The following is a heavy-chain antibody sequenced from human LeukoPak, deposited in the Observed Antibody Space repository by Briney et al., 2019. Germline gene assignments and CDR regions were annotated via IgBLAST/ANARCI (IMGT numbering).Heavy chain of an antibody. CDR1: GYTFTSYA. J-gene: IGHJ3*02. D-gene: IGHD2/OR15-2a*01. Sequence: GASVKVSCKASGYTFTSYAMHWVRQAPGQRLEWMGWINAGNGNTKYSQKFQGRVTITRDTSASTAYMELSSLRSEDTAVYYCARGHGGGTTTTWGAFDIWGQGTMVAVSS. V-gene: IGHV1-3*01. CDR3: ARGHGGGTTTTWGAFDI. CDR2: INAGNGNT.